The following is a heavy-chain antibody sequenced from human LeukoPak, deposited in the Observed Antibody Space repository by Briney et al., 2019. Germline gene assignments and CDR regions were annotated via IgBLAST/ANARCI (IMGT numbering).Heavy chain of an antibody. CDR1: GFTFSSNS. D-gene: IGHD3-10*02. CDR3: AELGITMIGGV. V-gene: IGHV3-21*01. CDR2: ISSSSSYI. Sequence: GGSLRLSCAASGFTFSSNSMNWVRQAPGKGLEWVSSISSSSSYIYYADSVKGRFTISRDNAKNSLYLQMNSLRAEDTAVYYCAELGITMIGGVWGKGTTVTISS. J-gene: IGHJ6*04.